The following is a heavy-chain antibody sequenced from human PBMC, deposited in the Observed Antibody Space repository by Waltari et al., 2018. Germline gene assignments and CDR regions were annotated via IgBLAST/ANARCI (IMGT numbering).Heavy chain of an antibody. CDR2: ISYDGSNK. J-gene: IGHJ6*03. CDR3: ARDPGYHYYMDV. Sequence: QVQLVESGGGVVQPGRSLRLSCAASGFTFSSYAMHWVRQAPGKGLEWVAVISYDGSNKYYADSVKGRFTISRDNSKNTLYLQMNSLRAEDTAVYYCARDPGYHYYMDVWGKGTTVTVSS. CDR1: GFTFSSYA. D-gene: IGHD2-15*01. V-gene: IGHV3-30-3*01.